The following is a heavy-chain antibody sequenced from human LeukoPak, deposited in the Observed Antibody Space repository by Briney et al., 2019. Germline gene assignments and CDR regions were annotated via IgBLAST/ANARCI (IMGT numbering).Heavy chain of an antibody. CDR2: IDWSGSTT. D-gene: IGHD2-8*01. CDR1: GFTFDDYA. CDR3: AREPYAGVEVFDP. V-gene: IGHV3-20*01. J-gene: IGHJ5*02. Sequence: GGSLRLSCAASGFTFDDYAMSWVRQIPGKGLEWVSRIDWSGSTTDYGDSVKGRFTISRDNTKNSLFLQMNNLRVEDTAFYHCAREPYAGVEVFDPWGQGTLVIVSS.